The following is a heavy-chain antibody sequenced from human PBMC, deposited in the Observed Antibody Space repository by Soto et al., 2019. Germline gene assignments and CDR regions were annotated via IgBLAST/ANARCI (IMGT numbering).Heavy chain of an antibody. CDR3: ARNVDDFDP. CDR1: GYTFTSYA. Sequence: QVQLVQSAAEVKKPGASVKVSCKASGYTFTSYAMHWVRQAPGQGLEWMGWINTGNGNTHYSQKFQGRVTFTRDASATTAYMELSSLTSEDTAVYYCARNVDDFDPWGQGTRVTVSS. D-gene: IGHD1-1*01. J-gene: IGHJ5*02. CDR2: INTGNGNT. V-gene: IGHV1-3*04.